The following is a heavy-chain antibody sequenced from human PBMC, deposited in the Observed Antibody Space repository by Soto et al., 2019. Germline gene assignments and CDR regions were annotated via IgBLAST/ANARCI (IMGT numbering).Heavy chain of an antibody. Sequence: SETLSLTCTVSGDSISSGYHWAWIRQPPGMRLEWVASIFHTGTTYYNPSLTSRVTISVDTSKNQFSLKLSSVTAADTAVYYCASSLEMATGIGWFDPWCQGPLVTVSS. J-gene: IGHJ5*02. V-gene: IGHV4-38-2*02. D-gene: IGHD5-12*01. CDR2: IFHTGTT. CDR3: ASSLEMATGIGWFDP. CDR1: GDSISSGYH.